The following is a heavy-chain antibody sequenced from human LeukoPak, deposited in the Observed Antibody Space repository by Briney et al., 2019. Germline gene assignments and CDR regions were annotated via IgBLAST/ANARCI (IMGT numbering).Heavy chain of an antibody. CDR3: ARSWVVITSDAFDI. CDR1: GGSISSYY. J-gene: IGHJ3*02. Sequence: SETLSLTCTVSGGSISSYYWSWIRQPPGKGLEWIGYIYYSGSTNYNPSLKSRVTISVDTSKNQFSLKLSSVTAADTAVYYCARSWVVITSDAFDIWAKGQWSPSLQ. V-gene: IGHV4-59*08. CDR2: IYYSGST. D-gene: IGHD3-22*01.